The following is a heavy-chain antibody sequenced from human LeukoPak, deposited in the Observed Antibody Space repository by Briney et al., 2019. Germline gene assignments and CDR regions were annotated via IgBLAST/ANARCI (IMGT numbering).Heavy chain of an antibody. Sequence: ASVKVSCKASGGTFSSHAINWVRQAPGQGLEWMGRIVPILGTTDYAQKFRGRVTINADSSTNTAYMELSSLRSEDTAVYFCTRDTGSTMFRGVTKNYSGMDVWGQGTTVTVSS. D-gene: IGHD3-10*01. CDR3: TRDTGSTMFRGVTKNYSGMDV. CDR2: IVPILGTT. V-gene: IGHV1-69*11. CDR1: GGTFSSHA. J-gene: IGHJ6*02.